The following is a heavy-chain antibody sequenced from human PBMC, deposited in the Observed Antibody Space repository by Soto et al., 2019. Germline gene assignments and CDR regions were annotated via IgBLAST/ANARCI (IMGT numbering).Heavy chain of an antibody. D-gene: IGHD5-18*01. J-gene: IGHJ3*02. CDR1: GGTFSSYA. Sequence: GASVKVSCKASGGTFSSYAISWVRQAPGQGLEWMGGIIPIFGTANYAQKFQGRVTITADESTSTAYMELSSLRSEDTAVYYCARERDTAMVPDRTFDIWGQGTMVTVSS. CDR3: ARERDTAMVPDRTFDI. CDR2: IIPIFGTA. V-gene: IGHV1-69*13.